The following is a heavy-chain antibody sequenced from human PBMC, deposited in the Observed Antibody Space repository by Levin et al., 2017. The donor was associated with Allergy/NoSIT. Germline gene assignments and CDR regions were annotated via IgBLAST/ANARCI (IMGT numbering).Heavy chain of an antibody. CDR2: KSHDGSSE. V-gene: IGHV3-30-3*01. Sequence: PGGSLRLSCVVSGFTFSSCVIHWARQAPGKGLEWVAVKSHDGSSEYYADSVKGRFTISRDNSKNTLYLQMNNLRAEDTAVYYCARKGDFSGWSDALDMWGQGTMVTVSS. CDR3: ARKGDFSGWSDALDM. D-gene: IGHD6-19*01. CDR1: GFTFSSCV. J-gene: IGHJ3*02.